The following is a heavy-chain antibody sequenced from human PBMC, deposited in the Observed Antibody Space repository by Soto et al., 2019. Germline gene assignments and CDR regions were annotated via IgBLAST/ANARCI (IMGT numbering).Heavy chain of an antibody. J-gene: IGHJ6*03. CDR2: IYYSGST. CDR3: ASSRSDHYYYYMDV. CDR1: GGSISSGGYY. Sequence: PSETLSLTCTVSGGSISSGGYYWSWIRQHPGKGLEWIGYIYYSGSTYYNPSLKSGVTISVDTSKNQFSLKLSSVTAADTAVYYCASSRSDHYYYYMDVWGKGTTVTVSS. V-gene: IGHV4-31*02.